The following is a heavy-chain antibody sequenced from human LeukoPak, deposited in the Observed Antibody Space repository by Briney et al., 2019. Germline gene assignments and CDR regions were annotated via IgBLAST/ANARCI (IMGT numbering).Heavy chain of an antibody. J-gene: IGHJ3*02. CDR2: IYSGGST. V-gene: IGHV3-53*01. CDR3: AREGFMGAFDI. Sequence: PGGSLRLSCAASGFTVSSNYMSWVRQAPGKGLEWVSVIYSGGSTYYADSVKGRFTISRDNSKNTLYLQRNSLRAEDTAVYYCAREGFMGAFDIWGQGTMVTVSS. CDR1: GFTVSSNY. D-gene: IGHD3-16*01.